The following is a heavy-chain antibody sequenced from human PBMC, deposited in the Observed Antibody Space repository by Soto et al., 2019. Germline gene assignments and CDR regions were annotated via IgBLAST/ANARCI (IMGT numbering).Heavy chain of an antibody. J-gene: IGHJ4*02. CDR2: ISGSGGST. V-gene: IGHV3-23*01. D-gene: IGHD2-15*01. CDR3: AKDGDIVVVVDGNLLAY. Sequence: PVGSLRLSCAASGFTLSSYAISWVLQAPKKELEWVSAISGSGGSTYYADSVKGRFTISRDNSKNTLYLQMNSLRAEDTAVYYCAKDGDIVVVVDGNLLAYWGQGTSVIVSS. CDR1: GFTLSSYA.